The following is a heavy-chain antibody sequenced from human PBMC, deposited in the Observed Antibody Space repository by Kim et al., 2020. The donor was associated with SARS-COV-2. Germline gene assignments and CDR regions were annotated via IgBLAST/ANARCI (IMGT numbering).Heavy chain of an antibody. Sequence: YADSVKGRLTISRDNAKNSLYLQMNSLRDEDTAVYYCARGNGAGYRPLDYWGQGTLVTVSS. D-gene: IGHD5-12*01. V-gene: IGHV3-48*02. J-gene: IGHJ4*02. CDR3: ARGNGAGYRPLDY.